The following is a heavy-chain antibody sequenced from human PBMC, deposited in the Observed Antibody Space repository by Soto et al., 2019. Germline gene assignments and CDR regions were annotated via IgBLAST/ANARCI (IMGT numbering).Heavy chain of an antibody. CDR2: ITTSGGNT. J-gene: IGHJ6*03. D-gene: IGHD2-8*01. CDR3: AGRYCTNGVCYTNYYYYIDV. V-gene: IGHV3-23*01. Sequence: PGGSLRLSCAASGFTFSTYAMSWVRQAPGKGLEWVSTITTSGGNTYYADSVQGRFTISRDNSKNTLYLQMNSLRAEDTAVYYCAGRYCTNGVCYTNYYYYIDVWGEGTTVTVSS. CDR1: GFTFSTYA.